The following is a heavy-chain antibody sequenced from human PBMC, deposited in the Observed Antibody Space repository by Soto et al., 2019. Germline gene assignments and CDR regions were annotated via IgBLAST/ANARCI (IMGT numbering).Heavy chain of an antibody. CDR2: INYSGST. D-gene: IGHD6-19*01. CDR1: GGSFANYY. J-gene: IGHJ4*02. Sequence: PSETLSLTCAVYGGSFANYYWNWIRQPPGKGLEWIGEINYSGSTDYNPSLESRVTISVDTSKNQFSLNLSSVTAADTAIYYCARVGRYTSGWYLDYVDYWGQGTVVTVS. V-gene: IGHV4-34*01. CDR3: ARVGRYTSGWYLDYVDY.